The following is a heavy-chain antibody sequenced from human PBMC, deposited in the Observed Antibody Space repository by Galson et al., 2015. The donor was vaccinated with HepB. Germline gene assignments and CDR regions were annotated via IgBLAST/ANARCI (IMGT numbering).Heavy chain of an antibody. CDR1: GGTFSSYA. J-gene: IGHJ4*02. CDR2: IIPIFGTA. V-gene: IGHV1-69*13. CDR3: ARTPTYYYDSSGYSH. D-gene: IGHD3-22*01. Sequence: SVKVSCKASGGTFSSYAISWVRQAPGQGLEWMGGIIPIFGTANYAQKFQGRVTITADESTSTAYMELSSLRSEDTAVYYCARTPTYYYDSSGYSHWGQGTLVTVSS.